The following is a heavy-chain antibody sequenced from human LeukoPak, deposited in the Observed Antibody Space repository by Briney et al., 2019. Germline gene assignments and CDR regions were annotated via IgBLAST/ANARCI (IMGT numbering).Heavy chain of an antibody. Sequence: PGESLKISCKGSGYSFTSYWIGWVRQLPGKGLEWMGIIYPGDSDTRYSPSFQGQVTISADKSISTAYLQWSSLKASDTAMYYCASPAYSGSCHDAFDIWGQGTMVTVSS. J-gene: IGHJ3*02. V-gene: IGHV5-51*01. CDR2: IYPGDSDT. D-gene: IGHD1-26*01. CDR1: GYSFTSYW. CDR3: ASPAYSGSCHDAFDI.